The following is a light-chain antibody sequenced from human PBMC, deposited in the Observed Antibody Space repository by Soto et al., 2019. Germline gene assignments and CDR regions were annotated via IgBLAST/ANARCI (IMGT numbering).Light chain of an antibody. J-gene: IGKJ4*01. CDR1: QSVSSSY. CDR2: GAS. V-gene: IGKV3-20*01. Sequence: EIVWTQSPGTLSLSPGERATLSCRASQSVSSSYLAWYQQKPGQAPRLLIYGASSRATGIPDRFSGSGSGTDFTLTISRLEPEDFAVYYCQQYGSSPITFGGGTKVDIK. CDR3: QQYGSSPIT.